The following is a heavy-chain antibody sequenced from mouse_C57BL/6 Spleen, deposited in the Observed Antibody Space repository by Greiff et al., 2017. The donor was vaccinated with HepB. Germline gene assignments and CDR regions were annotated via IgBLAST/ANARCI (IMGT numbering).Heavy chain of an antibody. CDR3: ARGGDGYCLDY. V-gene: IGHV3-6*01. Sequence: EVKLMESGPGLVKPSQSLSLTCSVTGYSITSGYYWNWIRQFPGNNLEWMGYISYDGSNNYNPSLKNRISITRDTSKNQFFLKLNSVTTEDTATYYCARGGDGYCLDYWGQGTTLTVSS. D-gene: IGHD2-3*01. CDR2: ISYDGSN. J-gene: IGHJ2*01. CDR1: GYSITSGYY.